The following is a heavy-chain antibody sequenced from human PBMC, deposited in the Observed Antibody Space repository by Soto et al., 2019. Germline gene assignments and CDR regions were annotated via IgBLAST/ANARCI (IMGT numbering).Heavy chain of an antibody. Sequence: ASVKVSCKTSGYTFAAYYIHWIREAPGQGLEWMGWINPTSGGTVYAQNFQDRVTMTRDTSISTAYMELRRLNSDDTAVYYCARDPDYGDYWGYFFDSWGQGTPVTVSS. CDR2: INPTSGGT. CDR1: GYTFAAYY. J-gene: IGHJ4*02. D-gene: IGHD4-17*01. V-gene: IGHV1-2*02. CDR3: ARDPDYGDYWGYFFDS.